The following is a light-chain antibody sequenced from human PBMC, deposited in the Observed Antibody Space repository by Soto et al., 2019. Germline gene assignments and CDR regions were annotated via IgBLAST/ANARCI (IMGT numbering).Light chain of an antibody. J-gene: IGKJ1*01. Sequence: DIQMTQSPSTLSASVGDRVTITCRASQSISTWLAWYQQKPVKAPKLLIYKASSLESGVPSRFSGSGSGTEFTLTISSVQPDDFATYYCQQYNSYSRTFGQATKVEIK. CDR2: KAS. CDR3: QQYNSYSRT. CDR1: QSISTW. V-gene: IGKV1-5*03.